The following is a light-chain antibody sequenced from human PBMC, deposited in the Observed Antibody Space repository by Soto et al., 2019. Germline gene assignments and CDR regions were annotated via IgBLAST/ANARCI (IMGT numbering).Light chain of an antibody. CDR1: QSVFYSSNNKNY. V-gene: IGKV4-1*01. Sequence: DIVMTQSPDSLAVSLGERATLNCKSSQSVFYSSNNKNYLAWYQQKPGQPPRMLIYWASTRESGVPDRFSGSGSETDFTLTISSLQAEDVAVYYCQQYYSIPRTFGQGTKVEIK. CDR3: QQYYSIPRT. CDR2: WAS. J-gene: IGKJ1*01.